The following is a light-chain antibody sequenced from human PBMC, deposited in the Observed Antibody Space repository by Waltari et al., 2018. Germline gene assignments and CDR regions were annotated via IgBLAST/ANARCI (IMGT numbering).Light chain of an antibody. Sequence: QSVLTQPPSASGTPGQGVTISCSGRSSHIGSNYVCWYQQLPGTTPKLLIYKNGQRPSGVPDRFSGSKSGTSASLAVSGLRSEDEADYYCAAWDDSLSGPVFGGGTKLTVL. CDR2: KNG. V-gene: IGLV1-47*01. CDR3: AAWDDSLSGPV. J-gene: IGLJ2*01. CDR1: SSHIGSNY.